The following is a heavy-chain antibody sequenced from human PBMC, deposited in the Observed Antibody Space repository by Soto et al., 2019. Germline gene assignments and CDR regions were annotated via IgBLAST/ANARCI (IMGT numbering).Heavy chain of an antibody. J-gene: IGHJ3*02. CDR1: GGSISSGDYY. CDR2: IYYSGST. V-gene: IGHV4-30-4*01. Sequence: SETLSLTCTVSGGSISSGDYYWSWIRQPPGKGLEWIGYIYYSGSTYYNPSLKSRVTISVDTSKNQFSLKLSSVTAADTAVYYCTTDYYDSSGYLDAFDIWGQGTMVTVSS. D-gene: IGHD3-22*01. CDR3: TTDYYDSSGYLDAFDI.